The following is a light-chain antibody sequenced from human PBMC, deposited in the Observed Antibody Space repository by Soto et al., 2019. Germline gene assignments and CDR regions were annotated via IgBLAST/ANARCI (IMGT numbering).Light chain of an antibody. CDR1: QTISTY. V-gene: IGKV1-39*01. Sequence: IPLTQSPSSLSASIGDRVTITCRASQTISTYLNWYQQKPGKAPRLLIYDASSLLSGVPSRFSGSGSGTEFTLTISSLQPEDFATYFCQQSHSTPRTFGGGTKVDIK. J-gene: IGKJ4*01. CDR3: QQSHSTPRT. CDR2: DAS.